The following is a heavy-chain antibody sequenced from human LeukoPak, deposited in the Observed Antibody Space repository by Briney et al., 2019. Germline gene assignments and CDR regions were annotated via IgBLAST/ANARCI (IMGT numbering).Heavy chain of an antibody. Sequence: GASVTVSCTSSGYTFTGYYMHWVRQAPGQGLEWMGWINPNSGGTNYAQKFQGRGTMTRDTSISTAYMELSRLRSDDTAVYYCARERTLTSCYDYWGQGTLVTVSS. CDR1: GYTFTGYY. D-gene: IGHD2-15*01. J-gene: IGHJ4*02. V-gene: IGHV1-2*02. CDR2: INPNSGGT. CDR3: ARERTLTSCYDY.